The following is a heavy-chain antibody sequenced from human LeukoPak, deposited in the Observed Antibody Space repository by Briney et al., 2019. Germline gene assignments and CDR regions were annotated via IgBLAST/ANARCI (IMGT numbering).Heavy chain of an antibody. D-gene: IGHD3-9*01. Sequence: PGGSLRLSCAASGFTLSSYAMSWVRQAPGKGLEWVSAISGSGGSTYYADSVKGRFTISRDNSKNTLYLQMNSLRAEDTAVYYCAKEYGLRYFDWLLNYFDYWGQGTLVTVSS. CDR1: GFTLSSYA. V-gene: IGHV3-23*01. J-gene: IGHJ4*02. CDR2: ISGSGGST. CDR3: AKEYGLRYFDWLLNYFDY.